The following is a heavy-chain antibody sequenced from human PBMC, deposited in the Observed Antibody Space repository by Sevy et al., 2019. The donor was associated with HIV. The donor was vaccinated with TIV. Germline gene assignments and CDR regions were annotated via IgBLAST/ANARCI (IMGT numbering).Heavy chain of an antibody. J-gene: IGHJ4*02. D-gene: IGHD3-22*01. V-gene: IGHV3-74*01. Sequence: GGSLRLSCAASGFTFSSYWMHWVRQAPGKGLVWVSRINSDGSSTSYADSVKGRLTISRDNAKNTLYLQMNSLRAEETAVYYCAREIGGYYYDSTSDYWGQGTLVTVSS. CDR1: GFTFSSYW. CDR3: AREIGGYYYDSTSDY. CDR2: INSDGSST.